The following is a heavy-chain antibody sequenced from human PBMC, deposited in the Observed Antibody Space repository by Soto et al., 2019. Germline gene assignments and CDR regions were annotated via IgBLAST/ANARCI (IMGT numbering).Heavy chain of an antibody. D-gene: IGHD3-10*01. V-gene: IGHV4-31*03. CDR1: GGSISSGGYY. Sequence: SETLSLTCTVSGGSISSGGYYWSWIRQHPGKGLEWIGYIYYSGTTNYNPSLGSRATISLDASENQFSLRVSSMTAADTAVYYCACTHHWLAFDCWGLGTLVTVSS. CDR2: IYYSGTT. CDR3: ACTHHWLAFDC. J-gene: IGHJ4*02.